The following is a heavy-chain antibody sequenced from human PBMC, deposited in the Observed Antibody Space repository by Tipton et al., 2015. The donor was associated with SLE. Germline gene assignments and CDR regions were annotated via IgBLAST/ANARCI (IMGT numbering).Heavy chain of an antibody. V-gene: IGHV4-34*01. CDR1: GFTFSSYS. D-gene: IGHD3-10*01. CDR3: ARNWRGNWFDP. Sequence: LRLSCAASGFTFSSYSMNWVRQAPGKGLEWIGEINHSGSTNYNPSLKSRVTISVDTSKNQFSLKLSSVTAADTAVYYCARNWRGNWFDPWGQGTLVTVSS. CDR2: INHSGST. J-gene: IGHJ5*02.